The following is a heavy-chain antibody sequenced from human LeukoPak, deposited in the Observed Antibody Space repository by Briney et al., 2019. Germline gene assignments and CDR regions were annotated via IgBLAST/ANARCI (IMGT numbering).Heavy chain of an antibody. CDR2: ISWNSGST. D-gene: IGHD1-26*01. Sequence: PGRSLRLSCAGSGFIFNNYAMHWVRQPPGKGLEWVSGISWNSGSTHYADSVKGRFTTSRDNSKNTLFLQMNSLRAEDTAIYYCAKYGPQDSGSSHFDYWGQGALVTVSS. CDR3: AKYGPQDSGSSHFDY. V-gene: IGHV3-9*01. CDR1: GFIFNNYA. J-gene: IGHJ4*02.